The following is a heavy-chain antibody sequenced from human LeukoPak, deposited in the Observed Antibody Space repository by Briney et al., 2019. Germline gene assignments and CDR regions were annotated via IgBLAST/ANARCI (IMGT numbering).Heavy chain of an antibody. J-gene: IGHJ4*02. V-gene: IGHV3-11*06. CDR2: ISSSSSYT. Sequence: GGSLRLSCAASGFTFSDYYMSWIRLAPGKGLQWVSYISSSSSYTNYADSVKGRFTISRDNAKNSLYLQVNSLRAEDTAVYYCAREDDSSGYSLDYWGQGTLVTVSS. D-gene: IGHD3-22*01. CDR1: GFTFSDYY. CDR3: AREDDSSGYSLDY.